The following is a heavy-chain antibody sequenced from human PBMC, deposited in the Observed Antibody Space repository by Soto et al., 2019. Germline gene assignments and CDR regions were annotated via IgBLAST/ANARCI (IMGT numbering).Heavy chain of an antibody. CDR1: TFDLSHYA. D-gene: IGHD3-22*01. V-gene: IGHV3-30*04. CDR2: LSFDGSEK. CDR3: ARDHTMTVSARRRDVGSTRQNEDTHYYGMDV. Sequence: QLVQSGGGVVQPGGSLRLTCAASTFDLSHYAIHWVRQAPGKGLEWVALLSFDGSEKFFIDSVKGRFTISRDSSNNRVFLQMNGLRSDDTAVDFCARDHTMTVSARRRDVGSTRQNEDTHYYGMDVWGQGATVSVSS. J-gene: IGHJ6*02.